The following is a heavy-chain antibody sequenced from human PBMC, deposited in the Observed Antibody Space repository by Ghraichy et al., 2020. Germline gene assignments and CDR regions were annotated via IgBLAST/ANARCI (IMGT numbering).Heavy chain of an antibody. Sequence: GGSLRLSCAASGFSFYAFAMNWVRQAPGKGLEWVSMISGASVDTYYVDSVKGRFTVSRDNSRNMVFPQMNSLRVDDTAMYFCARVSRGSYPNPDDLWGRGTLVSVSS. CDR3: ARVSRGSYPNPDDL. V-gene: IGHV3-23*01. D-gene: IGHD1-26*01. J-gene: IGHJ5*02. CDR1: GFSFYAFA. CDR2: ISGASVDT.